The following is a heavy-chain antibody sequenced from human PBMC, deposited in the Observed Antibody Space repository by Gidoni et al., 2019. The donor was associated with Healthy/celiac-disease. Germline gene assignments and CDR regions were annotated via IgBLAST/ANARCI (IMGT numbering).Heavy chain of an antibody. V-gene: IGHV1-18*01. Sequence: QVQLVQSGAEVKKPGASVKVSCKASGYTFPSYGISWVRQAPGQGLEWMGWISAYNGNTNYAQKLQGRVTMTTDTSTSTAYMELRSLRSDDTAVYYCARDFIVVVPAAMQGSWFDPWGQGTLVTVSS. CDR1: GYTFPSYG. CDR3: ARDFIVVVPAAMQGSWFDP. CDR2: ISAYNGNT. D-gene: IGHD2-2*01. J-gene: IGHJ5*02.